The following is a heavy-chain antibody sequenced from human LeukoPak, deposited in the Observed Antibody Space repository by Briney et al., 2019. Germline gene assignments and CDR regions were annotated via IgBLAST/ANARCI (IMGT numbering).Heavy chain of an antibody. D-gene: IGHD6-19*01. CDR2: MYSGGNT. CDR1: GFTVSSNY. CDR3: ARAGGLRIAVAPIDC. V-gene: IGHV3-53*01. Sequence: GGSLRLSCAASGFTVSSNYMSWVRQAPGKGLEWVSVMYSGGNTYYADSVKGRFTISRDNSKNTLYLQMNSLRAEDTAVYYCARAGGLRIAVAPIDCWGQGTLVTVSS. J-gene: IGHJ4*02.